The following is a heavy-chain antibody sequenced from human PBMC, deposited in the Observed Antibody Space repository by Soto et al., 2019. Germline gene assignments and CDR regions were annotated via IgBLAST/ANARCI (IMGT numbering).Heavy chain of an antibody. D-gene: IGHD3-16*02. J-gene: IGHJ6*02. CDR2: IYYSVTT. Sequence: SETLSLTCSVSGGSISSGDYYWSWIRQHPGKGLEWIGYIYYSVTTYYNPSLKSRVTISVDTSKNQFSLKLSSVTAADTAVYYCARDYRASYPAYYYYGMDVWGQGTTVT. V-gene: IGHV4-31*03. CDR3: ARDYRASYPAYYYYGMDV. CDR1: GGSISSGDYY.